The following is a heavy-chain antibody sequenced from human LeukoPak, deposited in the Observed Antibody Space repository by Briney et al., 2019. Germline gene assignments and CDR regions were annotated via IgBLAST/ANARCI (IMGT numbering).Heavy chain of an antibody. D-gene: IGHD3-10*01. CDR1: GGSISSSNW. V-gene: IGHV4-4*02. CDR3: ARDSSLMVRGVISFDI. Sequence: SGTLSLTCAVSGGSISSSNWWSWVRQPPGKGLEWIGEIYHSGSTNYNPSLKRRVTISVDKSKNQFSLKLSSVTAADTAVYYCARDSSLMVRGVISFDIWGQGTMVTVSS. CDR2: IYHSGST. J-gene: IGHJ3*02.